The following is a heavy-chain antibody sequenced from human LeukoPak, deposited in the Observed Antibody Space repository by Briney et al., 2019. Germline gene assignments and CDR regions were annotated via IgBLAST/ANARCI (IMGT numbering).Heavy chain of an antibody. CDR1: GGSISSGNYY. Sequence: SETLSLTCTVSGGSISSGNYYWNWIRQHPGEGLEWIGYIYYSGSTYYNPSLKSRVTISVDTSKNQFSLRLSSVTAADTAVYYCARMGIVEATGYYFDYWGQGTLVTVSS. V-gene: IGHV4-31*03. CDR2: IYYSGST. J-gene: IGHJ4*02. CDR3: ARMGIVEATGYYFDY. D-gene: IGHD1-26*01.